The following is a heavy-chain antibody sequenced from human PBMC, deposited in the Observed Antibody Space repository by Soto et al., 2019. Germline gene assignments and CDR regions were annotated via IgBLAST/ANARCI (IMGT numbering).Heavy chain of an antibody. V-gene: IGHV3-23*01. CDR3: ATCVTIFGGNYYYYYGMDV. J-gene: IGHJ6*02. CDR2: ISASGGST. D-gene: IGHD3-3*01. Sequence: GGSLRHSCAPSGFTFSSYGMSGVGQAPGKGLEWVSAISASGGSTFYADSVNGRFTISRDNSKNTLYLQINSLRAEDTAVYYCATCVTIFGGNYYYYYGMDVWGQGTMVTVSS. CDR1: GFTFSSYG.